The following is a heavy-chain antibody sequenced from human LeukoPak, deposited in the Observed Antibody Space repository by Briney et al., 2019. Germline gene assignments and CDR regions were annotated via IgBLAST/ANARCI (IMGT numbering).Heavy chain of an antibody. D-gene: IGHD3-3*01. CDR1: GFTFSRYA. V-gene: IGHV3-30*04. CDR3: ARDLGPSGYDAFDI. CDR2: ISYDGSNK. J-gene: IGHJ3*02. Sequence: GGSLTLSCAASGFTFSRYAMHGVRQAPGKGLEWVAVISYDGSNKYYAGSVKGRFTISRDNSKNTLYLQMNSLRAEDTAVYYCARDLGPSGYDAFDIWGQGTMVTVSS.